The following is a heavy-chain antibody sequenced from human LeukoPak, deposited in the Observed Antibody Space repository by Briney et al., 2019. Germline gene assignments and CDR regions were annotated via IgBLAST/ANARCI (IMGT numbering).Heavy chain of an antibody. CDR3: ARVHARSYYYYYYYMDV. J-gene: IGHJ6*03. CDR1: GFTFSSYW. D-gene: IGHD6-6*01. V-gene: IGHV3-7*01. Sequence: GGSLRLSCAASGFTFSSYWMSWVRQAPGKGLEWVANIKQDGSEKYYVDSVKGRFTISRDNAKNSLYLQMNSLRAEDTAVYYCARVHARSYYYYYYYMDVWGKGTTVTVSS. CDR2: IKQDGSEK.